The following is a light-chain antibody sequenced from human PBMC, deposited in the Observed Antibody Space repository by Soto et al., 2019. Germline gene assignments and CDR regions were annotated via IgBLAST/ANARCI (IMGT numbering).Light chain of an antibody. CDR1: SSDVGGYNY. Sequence: ALTQPASVSGSTRQSITISCTGTSSDVGGYNYVSWYQQHPGKAPKLMIYHVSNRPSGVSNRFSGSKSGNTASLTISGLQAEDEADYYCSSYASSSTLYVFGVGTKLTVL. CDR3: SSYASSSTLYV. J-gene: IGLJ1*01. CDR2: HVS. V-gene: IGLV2-14*03.